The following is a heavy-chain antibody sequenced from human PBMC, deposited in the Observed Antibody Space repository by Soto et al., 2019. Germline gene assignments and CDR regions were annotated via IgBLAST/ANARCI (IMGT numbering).Heavy chain of an antibody. CDR3: ARDLSEVRIRGYSGYDLTLGSHYDY. Sequence: GGSLRLSCAASGFTFSSYSMNWVRQAPGKGLEWVSSISSSSSYIYYADSVKGRFTISRDNAKNSLYLQMNSLRAEDTAVYYCARDLSEVRIRGYSGYDLTLGSHYDYWGQGTLVTVSS. J-gene: IGHJ4*02. V-gene: IGHV3-21*01. CDR1: GFTFSSYS. D-gene: IGHD5-12*01. CDR2: ISSSSSYI.